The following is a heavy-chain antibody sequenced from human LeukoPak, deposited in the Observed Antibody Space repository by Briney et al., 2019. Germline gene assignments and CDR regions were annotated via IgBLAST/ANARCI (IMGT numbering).Heavy chain of an antibody. D-gene: IGHD6-13*01. Sequence: GESLKISCKGSGYSFTSYWIGWVRQMPGKGLEWMGIIYPGASDTRYSPSFQGQVTISADKSISTAYLQWSSLKASDTAMYYCASGSSSWFGSMYYFDYWGQGTLVTVSS. J-gene: IGHJ4*02. CDR2: IYPGASDT. V-gene: IGHV5-51*01. CDR1: GYSFTSYW. CDR3: ASGSSSWFGSMYYFDY.